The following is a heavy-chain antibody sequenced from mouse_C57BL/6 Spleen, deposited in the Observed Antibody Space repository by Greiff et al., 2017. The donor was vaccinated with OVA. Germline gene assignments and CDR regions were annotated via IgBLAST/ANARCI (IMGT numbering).Heavy chain of an antibody. CDR1: GYAFSSYW. Sequence: QVHVKQSGAELVKPGASVKISCKASGYAFSSYWMNWVKQRPGKSLEWIGQIYPGDGDTNYNGKFKGQATLTADKSSSTAYMQLSSLTSEDSAVYFCARVLLRNEAMDYWGQGTSVTVSS. CDR2: IYPGDGDT. J-gene: IGHJ4*01. D-gene: IGHD1-1*01. CDR3: ARVLLRNEAMDY. V-gene: IGHV1-80*01.